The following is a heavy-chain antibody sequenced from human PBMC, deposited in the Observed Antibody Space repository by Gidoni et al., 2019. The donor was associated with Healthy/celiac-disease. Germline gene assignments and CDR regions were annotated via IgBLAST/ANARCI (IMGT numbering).Heavy chain of an antibody. J-gene: IGHJ4*02. CDR3: ARSPPYSGSYYVDY. V-gene: IGHV1-3*01. CDR2: INAGNGNT. CDR1: GYTFTSYA. D-gene: IGHD1-26*01. Sequence: QVQLVQSGAEVKKPGASVKVSCKASGYTFTSYAMHWVRQAPGQRLEWMGWINAGNGNTKYSQKFQGRVTITRDTSASTAYMELSSLRSEDTAVYYCARSPPYSGSYYVDYWGQGTLVTVSS.